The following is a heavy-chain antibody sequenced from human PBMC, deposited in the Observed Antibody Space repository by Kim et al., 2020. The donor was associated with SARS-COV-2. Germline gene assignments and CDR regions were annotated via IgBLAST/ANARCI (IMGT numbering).Heavy chain of an antibody. D-gene: IGHD3-10*01. CDR1: GFTFSSYA. J-gene: IGHJ4*02. Sequence: GGSLRLSCAASGFTFSSYAMHWVRQAPGKGLEWVAVISYDGSNKYYADSVKGRFTISRDNSKNTLYLQMNSLRAEDTAVYYCARAAVDYYGSGSYYTGVDYWGQGTLVTVSS. V-gene: IGHV3-30-3*01. CDR2: ISYDGSNK. CDR3: ARAAVDYYGSGSYYTGVDY.